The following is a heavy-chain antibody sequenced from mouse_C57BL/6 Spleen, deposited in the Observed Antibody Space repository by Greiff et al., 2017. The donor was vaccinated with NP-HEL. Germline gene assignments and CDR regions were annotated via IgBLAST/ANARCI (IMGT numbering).Heavy chain of an antibody. V-gene: IGHV1-69*01. J-gene: IGHJ1*03. Sequence: VQLQQPGAELVMPGASVKLSCKASGYTFTSYWMHWVKQRPGQGLEWIGEIDPSDSYTNYNQKFKGKSTLTVDKSSSTAYMQLSSLTSEDSAVYYCARKGEGGNWYFDVWGTGTTVTVSS. CDR3: ARKGEGGNWYFDV. CDR2: IDPSDSYT. CDR1: GYTFTSYW.